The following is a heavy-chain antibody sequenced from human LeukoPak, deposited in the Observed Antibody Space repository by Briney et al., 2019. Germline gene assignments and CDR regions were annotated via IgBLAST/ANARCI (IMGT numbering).Heavy chain of an antibody. CDR2: ISGSGGST. CDR3: AKVLGWELMEDAFDI. Sequence: GGSLRLSCAASGFTFSSYAMSWIRQAPGKGLEWVSAISGSGGSTYYADSVKGRFTISRDNSKNTLYLQMNSLRAEDTAVYYCAKVLGWELMEDAFDIWGQGTMVTVSS. V-gene: IGHV3-23*01. CDR1: GFTFSSYA. J-gene: IGHJ3*02. D-gene: IGHD1-26*01.